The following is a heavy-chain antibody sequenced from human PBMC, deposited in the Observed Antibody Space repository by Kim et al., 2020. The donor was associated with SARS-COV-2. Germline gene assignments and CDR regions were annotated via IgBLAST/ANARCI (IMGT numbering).Heavy chain of an antibody. CDR3: GRWSYDYLGMAV. J-gene: IGHJ6*01. V-gene: IGHV3-66*01. CDR2: IYRGGST. CDR1: GFTVSSDY. D-gene: IGHD2-15*01. Sequence: GGSLRLSCAASGFTVSSDYMIWVRQGPGKGLEWVSLIYRGGSTYYADSMKGRFTISRDNSKNTLYLQMNSVRVEETAVYYLGRWSYDYLGMAVWGQGTRV.